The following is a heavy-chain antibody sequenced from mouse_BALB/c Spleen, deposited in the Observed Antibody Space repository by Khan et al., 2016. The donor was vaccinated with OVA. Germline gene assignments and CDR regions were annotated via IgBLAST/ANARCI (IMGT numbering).Heavy chain of an antibody. CDR1: GYTFTNYW. Sequence: QVQLQQPGAELVRPGTSVKMSCKAAGYTFTNYWIGWVKQRPGHGLEWIGDTYPGGGYTNYNEKFKGKATLTADTSSSTAYMQLSGLTSEDSDIYYRARRGAARATWDYFDYWGQGTTLTVSS. D-gene: IGHD3-1*01. V-gene: IGHV1-63*02. J-gene: IGHJ2*01. CDR2: TYPGGGYT. CDR3: ARRGAARATWDYFDY.